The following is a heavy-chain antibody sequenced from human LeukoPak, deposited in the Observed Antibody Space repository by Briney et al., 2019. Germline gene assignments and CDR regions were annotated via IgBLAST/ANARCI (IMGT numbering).Heavy chain of an antibody. CDR1: GFTVSSNY. J-gene: IGHJ6*04. CDR3: AKDPQGSYYNVPYYYYYYGMDV. V-gene: IGHV3-30*18. D-gene: IGHD3-10*01. CDR2: ISYDGSNK. Sequence: GGSLRLSCAASGFTVSSNYMSCVRQAPGKGLEWVADISYDGSNKYYADSVKGRFTISRDNSKNTLYLQMNSLRAEDTAVYYCAKDPQGSYYNVPYYYYYYGMDVWGKGTTVTVSS.